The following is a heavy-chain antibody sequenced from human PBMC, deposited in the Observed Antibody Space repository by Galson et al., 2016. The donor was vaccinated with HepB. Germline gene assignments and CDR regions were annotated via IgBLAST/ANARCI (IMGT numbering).Heavy chain of an antibody. Sequence: ETLSLTCTVSGGSISTSSHYGGWIRQPPGKGLEWIVSVSYSGTTYYNPSLKSRVTTSVETSKNQFSLKLRSVTAADTAVYYCARIFPYTNYVGSFDYWGQGALVTVSS. CDR2: VSYSGTT. D-gene: IGHD4-11*01. J-gene: IGHJ4*02. CDR1: GGSISTSSHY. V-gene: IGHV4-39*01. CDR3: ARIFPYTNYVGSFDY.